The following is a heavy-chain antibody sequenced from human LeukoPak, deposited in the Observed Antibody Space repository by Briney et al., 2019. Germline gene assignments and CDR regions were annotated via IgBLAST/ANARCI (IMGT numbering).Heavy chain of an antibody. V-gene: IGHV3-7*01. CDR1: GFIYSNYG. Sequence: GGSLRLSCAASGFIYSNYGMTWVRQAPGKGLEWEANINQDGSEKYYVDSVKGRFTISRDNAKNSLYLQMNGLRAEDTALYYCVKVSVAAPGSDYWGQGTLVTVSS. D-gene: IGHD6-13*01. CDR2: INQDGSEK. J-gene: IGHJ4*02. CDR3: VKVSVAAPGSDY.